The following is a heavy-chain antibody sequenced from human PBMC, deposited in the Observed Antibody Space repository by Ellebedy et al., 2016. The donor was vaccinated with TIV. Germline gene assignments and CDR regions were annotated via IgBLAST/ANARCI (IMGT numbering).Heavy chain of an antibody. J-gene: IGHJ4*02. Sequence: GESLKISXAASGFTFSSYAMSWVRQAPGKGLEWVSAISGSGGSTYYADSVKGRFTISRDNSKNTLYLQMNSLRAEDTAVYYCAKDMSLAVDPIFDYWGQGTLVTVSS. D-gene: IGHD6-19*01. V-gene: IGHV3-23*01. CDR2: ISGSGGST. CDR3: AKDMSLAVDPIFDY. CDR1: GFTFSSYA.